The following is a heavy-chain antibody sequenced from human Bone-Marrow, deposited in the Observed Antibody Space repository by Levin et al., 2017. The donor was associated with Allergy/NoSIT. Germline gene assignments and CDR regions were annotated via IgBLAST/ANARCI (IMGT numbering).Heavy chain of an antibody. V-gene: IGHV3-21*01. CDR2: IGSSSNFM. J-gene: IGHJ4*02. Sequence: PGGSLRLSCAASGFTFSTYNMGWVRQAPGKGLEWVSSIGSSSNFMYYGDSVKGRFTISRDNAKNSLYLQMNSLRAEDTGVYFCARDWEQSSGITDFDHWGQGALVTVSS. CDR1: GFTFSTYN. CDR3: ARDWEQSSGITDFDH. D-gene: IGHD3-22*01.